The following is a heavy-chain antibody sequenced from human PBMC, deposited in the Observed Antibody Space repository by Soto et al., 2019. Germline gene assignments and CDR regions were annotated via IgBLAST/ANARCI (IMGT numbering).Heavy chain of an antibody. V-gene: IGHV4-34*01. Sequence: SETLSLTCAVYGGSFSGYYWSWIRQPPGKGLEWIGEINHSGSTNYNPSLKSRVTISVDTSKNQFSLKLSSVTAADTAVYYCARLKDKKWLVREIHAFDIWGQGTMVTVSS. D-gene: IGHD6-19*01. J-gene: IGHJ3*02. CDR1: GGSFSGYY. CDR3: ARLKDKKWLVREIHAFDI. CDR2: INHSGST.